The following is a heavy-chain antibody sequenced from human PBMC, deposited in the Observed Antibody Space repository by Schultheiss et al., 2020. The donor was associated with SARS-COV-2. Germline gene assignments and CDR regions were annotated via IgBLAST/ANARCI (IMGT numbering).Heavy chain of an antibody. CDR2: ISGSGGST. CDR1: GFTFSSYW. D-gene: IGHD3-22*01. J-gene: IGHJ4*02. V-gene: IGHV3-23*01. CDR3: AKCSYDSSGYFV. Sequence: GGSLRLSCAASGFTFSSYWMSWVRQAPGKGLEWVSAISGSGGSTYYADSVKGRFTISRDNIKNTIFLQLDSLRAEDTAIYYCAKCSYDSSGYFVWGQGVLVTVSS.